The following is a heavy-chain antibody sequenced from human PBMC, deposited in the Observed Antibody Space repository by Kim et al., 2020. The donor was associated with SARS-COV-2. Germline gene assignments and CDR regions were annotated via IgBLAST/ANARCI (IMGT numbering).Heavy chain of an antibody. CDR2: IKQDGSEK. D-gene: IGHD5-18*01. V-gene: IGHV3-7*03. CDR3: ARDGLVDTAMVTPGPGLTNYYYYGMDV. CDR1: GFTFSSYW. Sequence: GGSLRLSCAASGFTFSSYWMSWVRQAPGKGLEWVANIKQDGSEKYYVDSVKGRFTISRDNAKNSLYLQMNSLRAEDTAVYYCARDGLVDTAMVTPGPGLTNYYYYGMDVWGQGTTVTVSS. J-gene: IGHJ6*02.